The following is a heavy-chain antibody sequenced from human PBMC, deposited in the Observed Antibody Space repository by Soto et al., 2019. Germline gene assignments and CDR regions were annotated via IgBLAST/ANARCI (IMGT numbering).Heavy chain of an antibody. J-gene: IGHJ5*02. V-gene: IGHV6-1*01. CDR3: ADLTWSGSYLP. D-gene: IGHD3-3*01. CDR2: TYYRSKWYS. CDR1: GDSVSSNSAA. Sequence: SQTLSLTRAISGDSVSSNSAAWNWIRQSPSRGLEWLGRTYYRSKWYSVYAASVKGRFTISRDDSKNTLYLQMNSLRTEDTAVYYCADLTWSGSYLPWGQGTLVTVSS.